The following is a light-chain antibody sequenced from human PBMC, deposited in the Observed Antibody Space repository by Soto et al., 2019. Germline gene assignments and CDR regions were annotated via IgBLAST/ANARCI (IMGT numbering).Light chain of an antibody. CDR3: TAWDDTLRGPL. Sequence: QSVLTQPPSASGTPGQRVTISCSGSSSNLGSNYVYWYQQLPGTAPKLLIYRNNQRPSGVPDRFSGSKSGPSASLAISGVRSEYEADYYCTAWDDTLRGPLFGGGTKLTVL. J-gene: IGLJ2*01. CDR1: SSNLGSNY. V-gene: IGLV1-47*01. CDR2: RNN.